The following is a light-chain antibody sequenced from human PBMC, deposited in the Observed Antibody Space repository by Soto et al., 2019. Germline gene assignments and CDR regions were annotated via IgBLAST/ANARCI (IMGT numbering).Light chain of an antibody. CDR3: QQFGSSPRT. J-gene: IGKJ1*01. V-gene: IGKV3-20*01. Sequence: VLTQSPGTLSLSPGERATLSCRASQSVSSTYLAWYQQKPGQAPRLLIYGASSRATGIPDRFRGSGSGTDFTLTISRLEPEDFAVYYCQQFGSSPRTFGQGTKVEI. CDR2: GAS. CDR1: QSVSSTY.